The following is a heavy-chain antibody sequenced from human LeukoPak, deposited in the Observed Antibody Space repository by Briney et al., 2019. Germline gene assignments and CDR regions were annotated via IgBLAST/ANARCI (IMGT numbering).Heavy chain of an antibody. CDR1: GYTFIGYY. Sequence: AAVPVSCKTSGYTFIGYYKHLLRLAPAQGLEWVGWINPNSGGTNYAQQFLGRVTVTSNTSISTDYMELNRLSSDDRAPDYCSRVGLYGYIEYWGERALGSVSP. D-gene: IGHD3-16*01. CDR3: SRVGLYGYIEY. J-gene: IGHJ4*02. V-gene: IGHV1-2*02. CDR2: INPNSGGT.